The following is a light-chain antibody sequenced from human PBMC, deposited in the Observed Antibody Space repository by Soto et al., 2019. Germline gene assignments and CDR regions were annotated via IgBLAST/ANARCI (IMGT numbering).Light chain of an antibody. V-gene: IGKV4-1*01. J-gene: IGKJ1*01. CDR1: QSVLYSSNNKNY. Sequence: DIVMTQSPDSLAVSLGERATINCESSQSVLYSSNNKNYLAWYQQKAGQPPRLLIYWASTRDSGVPDRFSGSGSRTVFTLTISSLQAEDVAVYYCQQYYGTPKTFGQGTKVEIK. CDR2: WAS. CDR3: QQYYGTPKT.